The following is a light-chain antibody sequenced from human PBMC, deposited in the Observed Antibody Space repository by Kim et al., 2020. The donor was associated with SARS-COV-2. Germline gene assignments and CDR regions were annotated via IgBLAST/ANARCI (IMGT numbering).Light chain of an antibody. J-gene: IGLJ3*02. V-gene: IGLV3-25*03. Sequence: SYELTQPPSVSVSPGQTARITCSGDALPKQYTYWYQQKPGQAPVLVIYKDSERPSGIPERFSGSSSGTTVTLTISGVQAEDEADYYFQSADSSGPSWVFGGGTQLTVL. CDR2: KDS. CDR3: QSADSSGPSWV. CDR1: ALPKQY.